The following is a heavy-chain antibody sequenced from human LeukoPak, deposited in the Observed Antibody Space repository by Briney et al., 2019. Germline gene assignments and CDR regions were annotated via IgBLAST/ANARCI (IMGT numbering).Heavy chain of an antibody. CDR3: ARGLLITMIVVVRPFVP. CDR1: GYTFTSYD. Sequence: ASVTVSCKASGYTFTSYDINWVRQATGQGLEWMGWMNPNSGNTGYAQKFQGRVTMTRNTSISTAYMELSSLRSEDTAVYYCARGLLITMIVVVRPFVPWGQGTLVTVSS. CDR2: MNPNSGNT. J-gene: IGHJ5*02. D-gene: IGHD3-22*01. V-gene: IGHV1-8*01.